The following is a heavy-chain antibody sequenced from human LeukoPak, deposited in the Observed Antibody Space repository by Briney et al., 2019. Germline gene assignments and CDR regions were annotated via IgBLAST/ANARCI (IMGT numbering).Heavy chain of an antibody. CDR2: IHYSGST. CDR3: AREPQYYCCSGILRHL. D-gene: IGHD3-10*01. Sequence: SETLSLSCTVSGDSISSESMHWSWIRQPPGRGLEWIGYIHYSGSTKYNPSLKSRVTISRDTSKNQFSLSLSSVTAADTAVYYCAREPQYYCCSGILRHLWGQSPRVPVSS. V-gene: IGHV4-61*01. J-gene: IGHJ1*01. CDR1: GDSISSESMH.